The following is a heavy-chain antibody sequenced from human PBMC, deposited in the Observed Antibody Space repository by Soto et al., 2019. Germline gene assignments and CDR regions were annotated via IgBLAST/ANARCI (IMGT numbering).Heavy chain of an antibody. V-gene: IGHV1-69*06. Sequence: SVKVSCKASGGTFSSYAISWVRQAPGQGLEWMGGIIPIFGTANYAQKFQGRVTITADKSTSTAYMELSSLRSEDTAVYYCARSGIAAAETRYYYYGMDVWGQGTTVTVSS. CDR2: IIPIFGTA. CDR3: ARSGIAAAETRYYYYGMDV. D-gene: IGHD6-13*01. J-gene: IGHJ6*02. CDR1: GGTFSSYA.